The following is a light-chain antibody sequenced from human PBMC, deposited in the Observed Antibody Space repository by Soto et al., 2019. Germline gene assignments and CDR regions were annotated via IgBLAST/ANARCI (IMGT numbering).Light chain of an antibody. CDR1: SSDVGSYNL. J-gene: IGLJ1*01. CDR2: EGS. CDR3: CSYAGSSTLYV. V-gene: IGLV2-23*01. Sequence: QSALTQPASVSGSPGQSITISCTGTSSDVGSYNLVSWYQQHPGKAPKLMIYEGSKRPPGVSNPFSGSKSGNTASLTISGLQAEDEADYYCCSYAGSSTLYVFGTGTKLTVL.